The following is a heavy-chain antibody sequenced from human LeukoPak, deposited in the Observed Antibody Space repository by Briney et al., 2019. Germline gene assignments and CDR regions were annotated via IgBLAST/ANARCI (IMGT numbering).Heavy chain of an antibody. V-gene: IGHV3-23*01. Sequence: GGSLRLSCAASGFMFNNYATFWIRQAPGKGLEWVSGISGGGSPYLADSVKGRFTISRDNSKNTLYLQMNSLRAEDTAIYYCAKYGIVVAGKGLPDWWGQGTLVTVSS. D-gene: IGHD6-19*01. CDR3: AKYGIVVAGKGLPDW. CDR1: GFMFNNYA. J-gene: IGHJ4*02. CDR2: ISGGGSP.